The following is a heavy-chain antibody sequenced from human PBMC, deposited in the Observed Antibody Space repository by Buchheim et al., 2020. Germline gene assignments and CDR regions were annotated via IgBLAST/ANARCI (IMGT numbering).Heavy chain of an antibody. CDR1: GFTFSSYA. CDR2: ISYDGSNK. J-gene: IGHJ4*02. Sequence: QVQLVESGGGVVQPGRSLRLSCAASGFTFSSYAMHGVRQAPGKGLEWVAVISYDGSNKYYADSVKGRFTISRDNSKNTLYLQMNSLRAEDTAVYYCARDRWELLGAIDYWGQGTL. V-gene: IGHV3-30-3*01. D-gene: IGHD1-26*01. CDR3: ARDRWELLGAIDY.